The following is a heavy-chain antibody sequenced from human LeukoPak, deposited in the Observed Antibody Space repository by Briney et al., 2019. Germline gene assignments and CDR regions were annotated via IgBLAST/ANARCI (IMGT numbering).Heavy chain of an antibody. D-gene: IGHD6-6*01. J-gene: IGHJ4*02. V-gene: IGHV3-21*01. Sequence: GGSLRLSCAASGFTFSSYSMNWVRQAPGKGLEWVSSISSSSSYIYYADSVKGRFTIPRDNAKNSLYLQMNSLRAEDTAVYYCARGGVMLVEQLNYWGQGTLVTVSS. CDR1: GFTFSSYS. CDR3: ARGGVMLVEQLNY. CDR2: ISSSSSYI.